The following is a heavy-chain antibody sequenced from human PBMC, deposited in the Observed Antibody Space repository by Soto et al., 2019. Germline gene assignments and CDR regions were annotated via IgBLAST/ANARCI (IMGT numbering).Heavy chain of an antibody. J-gene: IGHJ4*02. CDR3: ARYTPGELSLYYFDY. CDR2: IIPIFGTA. CDR1: GGTFSSYA. D-gene: IGHD3-10*01. Sequence: GASVKVSCKASGGTFSSYAISWVRQAPGQGLEWMGGIIPIFGTANYAQKFQGRVTITADESTSTAYMELSSLRSEDTAVYYCARYTPGELSLYYFDYWGQGTLVTVSS. V-gene: IGHV1-69*13.